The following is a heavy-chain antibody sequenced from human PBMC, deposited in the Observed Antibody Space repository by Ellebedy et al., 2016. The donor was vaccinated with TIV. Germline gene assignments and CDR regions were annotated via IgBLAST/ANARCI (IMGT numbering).Heavy chain of an antibody. J-gene: IGHJ4*02. CDR1: GFTFRTYG. CDR3: ARGDVSSWYSFGH. Sequence: GGSLRLSCAVSGFTFRTYGMHWVRQAPGKGLEWVAVIWYDGSQKYYADSVRGRFTVSRDNSKNTLYLQINSLRAEDAAIYYCARGDVSSWYSFGHWGQGTLVTVSS. D-gene: IGHD3-16*01. V-gene: IGHV3-33*01. CDR2: IWYDGSQK.